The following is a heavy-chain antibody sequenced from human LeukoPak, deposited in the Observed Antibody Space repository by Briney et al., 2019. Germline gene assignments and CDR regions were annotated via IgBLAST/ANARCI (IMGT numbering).Heavy chain of an antibody. CDR1: GYTFSSYG. D-gene: IGHD5-24*01. CDR3: ARTGWLQSDPFDS. J-gene: IGHJ4*02. CDR2: ISAYNGNT. Sequence: ASVKVSCKASGYTFSSYGFSWVRQAPGQGLEWMGWISAYNGNTNYAQKLQGRVTITTDTSTTTAYMELRSLISANTAVYYCARTGWLQSDPFDSWGQGTLVTVSS. V-gene: IGHV1-18*01.